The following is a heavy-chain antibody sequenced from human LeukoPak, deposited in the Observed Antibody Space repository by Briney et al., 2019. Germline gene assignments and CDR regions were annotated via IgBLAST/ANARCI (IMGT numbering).Heavy chain of an antibody. D-gene: IGHD3-22*01. Sequence: GGSLRLSCAASGFTLSSHWVHWVRQAPGKGLVWVSRIGPDWSTTNYAASVEGRFTISRDNAKNTVYLQMNSLRAEDTAMYYCARSFSGSRGYWGQGTLVTVSS. CDR3: ARSFSGSRGY. CDR1: GFTLSSHW. J-gene: IGHJ4*02. CDR2: IGPDWSTT. V-gene: IGHV3-74*01.